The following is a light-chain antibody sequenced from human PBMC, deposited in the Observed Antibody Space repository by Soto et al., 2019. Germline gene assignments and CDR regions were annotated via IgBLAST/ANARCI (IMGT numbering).Light chain of an antibody. V-gene: IGLV2-14*01. CDR2: DVS. J-gene: IGLJ2*01. CDR3: SSYTGSSPHVV. Sequence: QSVLTQPASVSGSPGQSITISCTGTSSDVGGYNYVSWYQQHPGKAPKLMIYDVSNRPSGVSNRFSGSKSGNTASLTISGLQAEDEADYYCSSYTGSSPHVVCGGGTKVTVL. CDR1: SSDVGGYNY.